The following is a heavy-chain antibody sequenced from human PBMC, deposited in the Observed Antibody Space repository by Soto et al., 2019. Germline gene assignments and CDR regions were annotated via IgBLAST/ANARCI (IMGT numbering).Heavy chain of an antibody. CDR2: INHSGST. V-gene: IGHV4-34*01. CDR3: ARGYSGVEIVVVVAATRYFDY. Sequence: PSETLSLTCAVYGGSFSGYYWSLIRQPPGKGLEWIGEINHSGSTNYNPSLKSRVTISVDTSKNQFSLKLSSVTAADTAVYYCARGYSGVEIVVVVAATRYFDYWGQGTLVTVSS. CDR1: GGSFSGYY. D-gene: IGHD2-15*01. J-gene: IGHJ4*02.